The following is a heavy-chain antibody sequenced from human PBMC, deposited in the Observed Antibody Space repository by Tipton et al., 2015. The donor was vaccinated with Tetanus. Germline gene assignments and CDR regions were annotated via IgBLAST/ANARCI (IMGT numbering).Heavy chain of an antibody. Sequence: TLSLTCTVSGASINAGGYLWTWVRQQPGKALEWIGQIYYTAHTTYHPSPDSRVTISVDTAKNQFSLRLTSVTPADAAVYFCARGLPREPFYLDYWGQGKPVTVSS. V-gene: IGHV4-31*03. D-gene: IGHD1-26*01. CDR1: GASINAGGYL. J-gene: IGHJ4*02. CDR3: ARGLPREPFYLDY. CDR2: IYYTAHT.